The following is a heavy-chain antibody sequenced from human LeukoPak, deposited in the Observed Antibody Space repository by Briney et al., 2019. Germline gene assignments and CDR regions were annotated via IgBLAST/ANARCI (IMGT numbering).Heavy chain of an antibody. D-gene: IGHD2-2*01. CDR2: ISSSSSYI. CDR1: GVTFSSYS. Sequence: KAGGSLRLSCAASGVTFSSYSMNWVRQAPGKGLECVSSISSSSSYIYYADPVKGRFTISRDNAKNSLYPQMNSLRAEDTAVYYCAREECSSTSCSPDYWGQGTLVTVS. J-gene: IGHJ4*02. CDR3: AREECSSTSCSPDY. V-gene: IGHV3-21*01.